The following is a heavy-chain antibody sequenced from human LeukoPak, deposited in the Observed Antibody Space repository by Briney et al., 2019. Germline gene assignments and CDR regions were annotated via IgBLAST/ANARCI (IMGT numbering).Heavy chain of an antibody. J-gene: IGHJ4*02. CDR2: IYYSGST. CDR3: AKTSPEGNLFDF. CDR1: GGSISSSSYY. D-gene: IGHD1-14*01. V-gene: IGHV4-39*01. Sequence: SETLSLTCTVSGGSISSSSYYWGWIRQPPGKGLEWIGSIYYSGSTYYNPSLKSRVTISVDTSKNQFSLKLSSVTAADTAVYYFAKTSPEGNLFDFWGQGTLVTVSS.